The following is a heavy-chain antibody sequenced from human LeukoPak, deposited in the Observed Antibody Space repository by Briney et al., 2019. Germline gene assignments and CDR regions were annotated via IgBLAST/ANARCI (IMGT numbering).Heavy chain of an antibody. CDR3: ATPAAGPGAEYSQY. CDR1: GFTFSLYS. D-gene: IGHD6-13*01. CDR2: IDYSSKYI. J-gene: IGHJ1*01. V-gene: IGHV3-21*01. Sequence: GGSLRLSCAASGFTFSLYSMNWVRQAPGKGLEWVSSIDYSSKYIYTADSVKGRFTTSRDNAKNSLDLQMNSLKAEDTAVYYCATPAAGPGAEYSQYWGQGTLVIVSS.